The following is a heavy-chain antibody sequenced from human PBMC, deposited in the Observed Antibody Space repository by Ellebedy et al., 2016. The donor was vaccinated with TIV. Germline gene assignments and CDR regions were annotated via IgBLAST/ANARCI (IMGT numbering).Heavy chain of an antibody. CDR3: ARAVDSGRDMDV. D-gene: IGHD1-26*01. Sequence: GESLKISXVASGFSFRDYGMHWVRQAPGKGLEWVAIIWYDGSNKDYVDHVKGRFSISRDNSENTLHLQMNSLRAEDTAVYYCARAVDSGRDMDVWGQGTTVIVSS. V-gene: IGHV3-33*01. CDR2: IWYDGSNK. J-gene: IGHJ6*02. CDR1: GFSFRDYG.